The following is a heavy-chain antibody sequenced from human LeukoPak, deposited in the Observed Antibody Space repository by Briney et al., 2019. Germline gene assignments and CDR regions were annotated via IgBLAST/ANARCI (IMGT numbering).Heavy chain of an antibody. D-gene: IGHD3-10*01. Sequence: GGSLRLSCVASGFTFSHYWMSWVRQAPGKGLEWVANINGDGSEKYHVDSVKGRFTISRDNAENSLFLQMNSLRAEDTAVYYCAKDKVRGVLGYWGQGTLVTVSS. V-gene: IGHV3-7*03. CDR2: INGDGSEK. CDR3: AKDKVRGVLGY. J-gene: IGHJ4*02. CDR1: GFTFSHYW.